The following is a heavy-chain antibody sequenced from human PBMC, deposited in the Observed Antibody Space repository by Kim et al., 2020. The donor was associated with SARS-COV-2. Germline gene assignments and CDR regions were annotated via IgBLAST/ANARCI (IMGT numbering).Heavy chain of an antibody. CDR1: GFTFDDYA. J-gene: IGHJ4*02. Sequence: GGSLRLSCAASGFTFDDYAMHWVRQAPGKGLEWVSGISWNSGSIGYADSVKGRFTISRDNAKNSLYLQMNSLRAEDTALYYCAKVGRIVATIYGAGGYFDYWGQGTLVPVSS. D-gene: IGHD5-12*01. CDR3: AKVGRIVATIYGAGGYFDY. V-gene: IGHV3-9*01. CDR2: ISWNSGSI.